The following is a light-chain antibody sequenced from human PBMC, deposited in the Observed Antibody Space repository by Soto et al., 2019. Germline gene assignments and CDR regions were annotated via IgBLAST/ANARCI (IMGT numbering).Light chain of an antibody. CDR3: QQYNGWPWT. J-gene: IGKJ1*01. Sequence: EVVMTQSPATLPVSPGGRVTLSCRASQSVGNNLALYQQRPGQPPRLLMYGASTRATDIPARFSGSGSGTEFTLTITGLQSEDFAVYYCQQYNGWPWTFGLGTKVDIK. V-gene: IGKV3-15*01. CDR2: GAS. CDR1: QSVGNN.